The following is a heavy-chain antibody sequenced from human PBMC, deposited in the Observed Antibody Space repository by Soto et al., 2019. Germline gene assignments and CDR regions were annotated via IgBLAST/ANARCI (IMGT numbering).Heavy chain of an antibody. CDR1: GGSISSFY. CDR3: ARGVAETDFYPWANWFDL. J-gene: IGHJ5*02. Sequence: QMVLQESGPGLVKPSETLSLTCNVSGGSISSFYWTWIRQPAGGRLEWIGRVYDSGSSNYNPSLKTRITMSLHRSRIQFSLSLSSVTAADTAVYYCARGVAETDFYPWANWFDLWGQGSLVTVSS. CDR2: VYDSGSS. D-gene: IGHD6-19*01. V-gene: IGHV4-4*07.